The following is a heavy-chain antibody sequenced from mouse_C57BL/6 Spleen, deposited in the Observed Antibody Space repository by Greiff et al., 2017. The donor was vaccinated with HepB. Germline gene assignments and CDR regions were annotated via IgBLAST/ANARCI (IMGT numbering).Heavy chain of an antibody. CDR2: ISSGSSTI. J-gene: IGHJ2*01. V-gene: IGHV5-17*01. D-gene: IGHD1-1*01. Sequence: DVMLVESGGGLVKPGGSLKLSCAASGFTFSDYGMHWVRQAPEKGLEWVAYISSGSSTIYYADTVKGRFTISRDNAKNTLFLQMTSLRSEDTAMYYCASSDYYGSSYSYWGQGTTLTVSS. CDR1: GFTFSDYG. CDR3: ASSDYYGSSYSY.